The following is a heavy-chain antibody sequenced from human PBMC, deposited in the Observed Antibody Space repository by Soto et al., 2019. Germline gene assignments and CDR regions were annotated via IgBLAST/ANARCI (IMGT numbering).Heavy chain of an antibody. CDR2: IKSKTDGGTT. D-gene: IGHD3-10*01. J-gene: IGHJ4*02. CDR1: GFTFSNAW. Sequence: EVQLVESGGGLVKPGGSLRLSCAASGFTFSNAWMSWVRQAPGKGLEWVGRIKSKTDGGTTDYAAPVKGRFTISRDDSKNTLYLQMNSLKTEDTAVYYCTTDPPREVLWFGEFTFDYWGQGTLVTVSS. V-gene: IGHV3-15*01. CDR3: TTDPPREVLWFGEFTFDY.